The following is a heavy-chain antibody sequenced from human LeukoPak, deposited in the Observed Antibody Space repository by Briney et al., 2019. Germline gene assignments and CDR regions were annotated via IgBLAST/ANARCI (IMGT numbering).Heavy chain of an antibody. V-gene: IGHV1-2*02. Sequence: ASVKVSCKASGHTFTGYYMHWVRQAPGQGLEWMGWINPNSGGTNYAQKFQGRVTMTRDTSISTAYMELSRLRSDDTAVYYCARVKRTTPLYGMDVWGQGTTVTVSS. CDR2: INPNSGGT. D-gene: IGHD4-17*01. CDR1: GHTFTGYY. CDR3: ARVKRTTPLYGMDV. J-gene: IGHJ6*02.